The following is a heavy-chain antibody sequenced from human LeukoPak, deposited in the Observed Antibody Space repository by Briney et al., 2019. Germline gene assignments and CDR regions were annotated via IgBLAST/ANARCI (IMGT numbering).Heavy chain of an antibody. V-gene: IGHV4-61*02. Sequence: SQTLSLTCTVSGCSISSGSYYWSWIRQPAGKGLEWIGRIYTSGSTNYNPSLKSRITISLDTSKDQFSLRLSSVTAADTAVYYCARTSSGVTMIWGQGTLVTVSS. CDR1: GCSISSGSYY. J-gene: IGHJ4*02. CDR3: ARTSSGVTMI. D-gene: IGHD3-22*01. CDR2: IYTSGST.